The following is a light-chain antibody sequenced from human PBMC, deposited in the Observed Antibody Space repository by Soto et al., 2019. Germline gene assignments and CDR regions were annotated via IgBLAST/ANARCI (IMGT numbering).Light chain of an antibody. CDR1: QSGGTS. Sequence: EIVLTQSPATLSLSPGERATFSCKASQSGGTSLAWFQQKPGQAPRLLIYDASVRANGIPARFSGSGSGTDFTLTIRRLQPEDIAMYYCQQSSNWPPWTFGRGTRVEI. V-gene: IGKV3-11*01. CDR3: QQSSNWPPWT. J-gene: IGKJ1*01. CDR2: DAS.